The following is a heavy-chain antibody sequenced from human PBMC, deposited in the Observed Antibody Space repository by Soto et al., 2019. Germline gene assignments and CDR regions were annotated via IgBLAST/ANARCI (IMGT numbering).Heavy chain of an antibody. CDR1: GFTFSSYW. J-gene: IGHJ1*01. CDR3: ARLPNKGPQK. V-gene: IGHV3-74*01. Sequence: EVQLVESGGGLVQPGGSLRLSCAASGFTFSSYWMHWVRQAPGKGLVWVSSISTDASSTSYADPVKGRFTISRDNAKKPLDLQMNGVGAEDTAVYYRARLPNKGPQKRGQGTLVIGSP. CDR2: ISTDASST.